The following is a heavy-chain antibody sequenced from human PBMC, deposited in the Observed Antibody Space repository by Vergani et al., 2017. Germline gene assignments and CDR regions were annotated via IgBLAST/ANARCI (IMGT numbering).Heavy chain of an antibody. V-gene: IGHV4-30-4*08. Sequence: QVQLQESGPGLVKPSQTLSLTCTVSGGSISSGDYYWSWIRQPPGKGLEWIGYIYYSGSTYYNPSLKSRVTISVDTSKNQFSPKLSSVTAADTAVYYCARDKWITMVRGVISFFDYWGQGTLVTVSS. D-gene: IGHD3-10*01. CDR3: ARDKWITMVRGVISFFDY. CDR1: GGSISSGDYY. J-gene: IGHJ4*02. CDR2: IYYSGST.